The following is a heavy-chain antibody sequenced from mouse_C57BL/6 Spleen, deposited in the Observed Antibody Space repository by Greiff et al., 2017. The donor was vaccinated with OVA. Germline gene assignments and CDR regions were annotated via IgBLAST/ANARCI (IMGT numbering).Heavy chain of an antibody. CDR1: GYAFSRYW. Sequence: QVQLQQSGAELVKPGASVKISCKASGYAFSRYWMNWVKQRPGKGLEWIGQIYPGDGDPNYNGTFKGKATLTADKSSSTAYMQLSSRTSEDSAVYCCARYPYYYDAMDYWGQGTSVTVSS. CDR3: ARYPYYYDAMDY. D-gene: IGHD1-1*01. CDR2: IYPGDGDP. J-gene: IGHJ4*01. V-gene: IGHV1-80*01.